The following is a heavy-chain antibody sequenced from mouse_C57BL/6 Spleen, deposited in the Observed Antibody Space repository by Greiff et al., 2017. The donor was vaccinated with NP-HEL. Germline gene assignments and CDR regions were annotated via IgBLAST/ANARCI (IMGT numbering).Heavy chain of an antibody. CDR2: IYPGSGST. D-gene: IGHD6-1*01. CDR1: GYTFTSYW. CDR3: ASSRGFAY. J-gene: IGHJ3*01. V-gene: IGHV1-55*01. Sequence: QVQLQQPGAELVKPGASVKMSCKASGYTFTSYWITWVKQRPGQGLEWIGDIYPGSGSTNYNEKFKSKATLTVDKSSSTAYMQLSSLTSEDSAVYYCASSRGFAYWGQGTLVTVSA.